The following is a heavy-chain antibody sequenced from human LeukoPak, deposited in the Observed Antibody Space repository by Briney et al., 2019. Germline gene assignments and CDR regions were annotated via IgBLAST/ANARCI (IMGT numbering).Heavy chain of an antibody. Sequence: PSETLSLTCTVSGGSISSSNYYWGWLRQPPGKGPEWIGSIYYSGSTYYSPSLKSRVTISVDTSKNQFSLKLSSVTAADTAVYYCARVAPSTTFGVVSHRILDYWGQGTLVTVSS. CDR2: IYYSGST. V-gene: IGHV4-39*07. CDR1: GGSISSSNYY. J-gene: IGHJ4*02. D-gene: IGHD3-3*01. CDR3: ARVAPSTTFGVVSHRILDY.